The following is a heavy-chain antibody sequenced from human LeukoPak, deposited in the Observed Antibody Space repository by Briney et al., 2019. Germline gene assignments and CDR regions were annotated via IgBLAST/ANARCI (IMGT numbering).Heavy chain of an antibody. CDR2: IYYSGST. CDR1: GGSISTSAYY. D-gene: IGHD6-13*01. Sequence: SETLSLTCIVSGGSISTSAYYWGWIRQHPGKGLEWIGYIYYSGSTYYNPSLKSRLTISGDTSKNQFSLRLSSVTAADTAVYYCAAAAAGQNWFDPWGQGTLVTVSS. J-gene: IGHJ5*02. V-gene: IGHV4-31*03. CDR3: AAAAAGQNWFDP.